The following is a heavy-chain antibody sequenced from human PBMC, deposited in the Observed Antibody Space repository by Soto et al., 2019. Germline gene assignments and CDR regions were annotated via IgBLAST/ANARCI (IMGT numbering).Heavy chain of an antibody. CDR3: ATSTVSYVDIVSSTTRGYFDH. D-gene: IGHD5-12*01. Sequence: GESLKISCKASGYKFSSYWIAWLRQVPGKGLEWMGVIYPADSDTRYSPSFEGQVTLSVDRSISTAYLQWSSLKASDTAIYYCATSTVSYVDIVSSTTRGYFDHWGQGTLVTVSS. V-gene: IGHV5-51*01. CDR1: GYKFSSYW. J-gene: IGHJ4*02. CDR2: IYPADSDT.